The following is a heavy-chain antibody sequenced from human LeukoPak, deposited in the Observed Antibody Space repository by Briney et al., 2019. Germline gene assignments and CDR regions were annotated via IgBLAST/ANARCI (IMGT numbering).Heavy chain of an antibody. CDR1: GITVSTNY. CDR2: IYSGGAT. Sequence: GGSLRLSCAASGITVSTNYMSWVRQAPGKGLEWVSIIYSGGATYYADSVKGRFTISRDNSKNTLYLQMNSLSAEDTAVYYCAKDLSPLYYYYGMDVWGQGTTVTVSS. CDR3: AKDLSPLYYYYGMDV. V-gene: IGHV3-53*01. J-gene: IGHJ6*02.